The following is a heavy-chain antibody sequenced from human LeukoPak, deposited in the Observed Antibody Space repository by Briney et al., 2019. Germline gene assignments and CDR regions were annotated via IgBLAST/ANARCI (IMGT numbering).Heavy chain of an antibody. CDR2: LYSGGNT. J-gene: IGHJ4*02. D-gene: IGHD6-19*01. CDR1: GFTVSSNF. CDR3: ARGISSSGWLDY. V-gene: IGHV3-53*01. Sequence: GGSLRLSCAASGFTVSSNFMSWVRQAPGKGLEWISVLYSGGNTYYADSVKGRFTISRDNSENTLFLQMNSLRAEDTAVYYCARGISSSGWLDYWGQGTLVAVSS.